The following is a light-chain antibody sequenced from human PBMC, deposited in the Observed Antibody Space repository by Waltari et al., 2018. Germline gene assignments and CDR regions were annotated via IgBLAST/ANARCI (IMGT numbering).Light chain of an antibody. J-gene: IGKJ4*01. CDR3: QQSYSTPPGT. CDR1: QSISSY. CDR2: AAS. V-gene: IGKV1-39*01. Sequence: DIQMTQSPSSLSASVGDRVTITCRASQSISSYLNGDQQKPGKAPKLLIYAASSLQSVVPSRFSGRGSGTAFTLTLSSLQPEDFATYYCQQSYSTPPGTFGGGTTVEIK.